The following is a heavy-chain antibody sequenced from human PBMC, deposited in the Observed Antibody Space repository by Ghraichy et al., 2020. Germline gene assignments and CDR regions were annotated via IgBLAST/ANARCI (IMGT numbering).Heavy chain of an antibody. CDR3: ARSNWNDAPFDY. D-gene: IGHD1-1*01. V-gene: IGHV4-59*01. CDR2: IYYSGST. CDR1: GGSISSYY. Sequence: SETLSLTCTVSGGSISSYYWSWIRQPPGKGLEWIGYIYYSGSTNYDPSLKSRVTISVDTSKNQFSLKLSSVTAADTAVYYCARSNWNDAPFDYWGQGTLVTVSS. J-gene: IGHJ4*02.